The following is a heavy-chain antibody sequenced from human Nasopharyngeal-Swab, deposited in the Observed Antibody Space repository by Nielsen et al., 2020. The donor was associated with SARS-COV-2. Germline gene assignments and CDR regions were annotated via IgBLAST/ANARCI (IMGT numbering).Heavy chain of an antibody. J-gene: IGHJ6*02. Sequence: SVNVSCKASGGTFSSYAISWVRQAPGQGLEWMGGIIPIFGTANYAQKFQGRVTITADESTSTAYMELSSLRSEDTAVYYCARGGYCSSTSCYNPYYYGMDVWGQGTTVTVSS. CDR2: IIPIFGTA. CDR3: ARGGYCSSTSCYNPYYYGMDV. D-gene: IGHD2-2*02. V-gene: IGHV1-69*13. CDR1: GGTFSSYA.